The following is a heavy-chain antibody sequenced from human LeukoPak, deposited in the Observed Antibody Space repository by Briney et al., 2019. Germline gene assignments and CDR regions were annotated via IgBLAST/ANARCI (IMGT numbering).Heavy chain of an antibody. CDR3: ARGNAVAGYFDY. Sequence: SETLSLTCAVYGGSFSGYYWSWIRQPPGKGLEWIGEINHSGSTNYNPSLKSRVTISVDTSKNQFSPKLSSVTAADTAVYYCARGNAVAGYFDYWGQGTLVTVSP. J-gene: IGHJ4*02. CDR2: INHSGST. D-gene: IGHD6-19*01. V-gene: IGHV4-34*01. CDR1: GGSFSGYY.